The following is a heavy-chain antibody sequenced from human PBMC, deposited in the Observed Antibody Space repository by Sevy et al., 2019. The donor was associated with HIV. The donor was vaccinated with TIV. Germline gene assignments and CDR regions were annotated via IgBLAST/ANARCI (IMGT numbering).Heavy chain of an antibody. J-gene: IGHJ3*02. Sequence: GGSLRLSCAASGFTVSKYAMSWVRQAPGKGLEWVSGISGSGIRLYYADSVKGRFTISRDNSKNTLYLQMSSLRGEDTAVYYCAYIPAAGTGGSAFDIWGQGTMVTVSS. D-gene: IGHD6-13*01. V-gene: IGHV3-23*01. CDR3: AYIPAAGTGGSAFDI. CDR1: GFTVSKYA. CDR2: ISGSGIRL.